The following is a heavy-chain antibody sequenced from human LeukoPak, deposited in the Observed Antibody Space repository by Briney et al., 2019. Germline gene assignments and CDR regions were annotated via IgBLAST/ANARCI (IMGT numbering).Heavy chain of an antibody. V-gene: IGHV4-34*01. J-gene: IGHJ4*02. CDR2: INNSGST. Sequence: TVTLSRRTPVYNACGSGYYWSWNRQPQRNGLEWIGEINNSGSTNYNPSLKSRVTISVDTSKNQFSLNLISVTAADTAVYYCARGRQNDYWGQGTLVTVSS. CDR1: NACGSGYY. CDR3: ARGRQNDY.